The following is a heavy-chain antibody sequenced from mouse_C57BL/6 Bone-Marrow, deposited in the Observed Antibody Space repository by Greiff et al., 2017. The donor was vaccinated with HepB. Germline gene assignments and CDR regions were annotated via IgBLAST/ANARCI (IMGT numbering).Heavy chain of an antibody. CDR2: IDPENGDT. CDR3: TTFITTVDGWYFDV. CDR1: GFNIKDDY. Sequence: VQLQQSGAELVRPGASVKLSCTASGFNIKDDYMHWVKQRPEQGLEWIGWIDPENGDTEYASKFQGKATITAATSSNTAYLQLSSLTSEDTAVYYCTTFITTVDGWYFDVWGTGTTVTVSS. V-gene: IGHV14-4*01. J-gene: IGHJ1*03. D-gene: IGHD1-1*01.